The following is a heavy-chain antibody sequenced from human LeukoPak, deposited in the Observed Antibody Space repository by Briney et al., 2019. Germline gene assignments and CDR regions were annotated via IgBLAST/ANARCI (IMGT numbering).Heavy chain of an antibody. D-gene: IGHD3-22*01. CDR1: GFTSSNAW. CDR2: IKQNGIEK. Sequence: GGSLRLSCAASGFTSSNAWVSWVRQAAGRGLELVANIKQNGIEKYYGDSVRGRFTISRDNAKNSLYLQMNSLRAEDTAVYYCARGADYYDTSTDAFAIWGQGTMVTVSS. V-gene: IGHV3-7*04. CDR3: ARGADYYDTSTDAFAI. J-gene: IGHJ3*02.